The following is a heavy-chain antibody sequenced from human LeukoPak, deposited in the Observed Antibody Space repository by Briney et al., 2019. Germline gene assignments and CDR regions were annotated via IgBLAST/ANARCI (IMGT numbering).Heavy chain of an antibody. J-gene: IGHJ4*02. CDR2: IRSKANSYAT. CDR3: LVGATISGDY. CDR1: GFTFSGSA. Sequence: PGGSLRLSCAASGFTFSGSAMHWVRQASGKGLEWVGRIRSKANSYATAYAASVKGRFTISSDDSKNTAYLQMNSLKTEDTAVYYCLVGATISGDYWGQGTLVTVSS. D-gene: IGHD1-26*01. V-gene: IGHV3-73*01.